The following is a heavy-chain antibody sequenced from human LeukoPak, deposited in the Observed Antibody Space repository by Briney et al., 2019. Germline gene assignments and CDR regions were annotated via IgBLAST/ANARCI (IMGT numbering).Heavy chain of an antibody. CDR2: IWYDGSNK. D-gene: IGHD6-19*01. V-gene: IGHV3-33*01. Sequence: PGRSLRLSCAASGFTFSSYGMHWVRQAPGKGLEWVAVIWYDGSNKYYADSVKGRFTISRDNSKNTLYLQMNSLRAEDTAVYYCARDKGIAVAGSDYWGQGTLVTVSS. CDR3: ARDKGIAVAGSDY. J-gene: IGHJ4*02. CDR1: GFTFSSYG.